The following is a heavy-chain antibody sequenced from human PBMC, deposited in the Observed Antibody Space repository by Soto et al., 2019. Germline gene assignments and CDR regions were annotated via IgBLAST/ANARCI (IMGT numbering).Heavy chain of an antibody. D-gene: IGHD3-22*01. CDR2: IWYDGSNK. J-gene: IGHJ3*02. Sequence: GGSLRLSCAASGFTFSSYGMHWVRQAPGKGLEWVAVIWYDGSNKYYADSVKGRFTISRDNSKNTLYLQMNSLRAEDTAVYYCARDRGLAQDAFDIWGQGTMVTVSS. CDR3: ARDRGLAQDAFDI. CDR1: GFTFSSYG. V-gene: IGHV3-33*01.